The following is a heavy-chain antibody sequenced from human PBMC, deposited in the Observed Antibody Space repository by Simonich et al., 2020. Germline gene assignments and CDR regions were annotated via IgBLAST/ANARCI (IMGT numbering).Heavy chain of an antibody. D-gene: IGHD1-26*01. CDR1: GFTFSSYA. CDR2: KSYDGSNK. Sequence: QVQLVESGGGVVQPGRSLRLSCAASGFTFSSYAMHWVRQAPGKGLEVVAVKSYDGSNKYYADSVKGRFTISRDNSKNTLYLQMNSLRAEDTAVYYCAREGAGNDAFDIWGQGTMVTVSS. J-gene: IGHJ3*02. CDR3: AREGAGNDAFDI. V-gene: IGHV3-30*07.